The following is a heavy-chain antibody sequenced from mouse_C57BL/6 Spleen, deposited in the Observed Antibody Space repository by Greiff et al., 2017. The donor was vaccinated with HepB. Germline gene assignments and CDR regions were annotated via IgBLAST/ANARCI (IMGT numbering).Heavy chain of an antibody. V-gene: IGHV1-69*01. Sequence: QVQLQQPGAELVMPGASVKLSCKASGYTFTSYWMHWVKQRPGQGLEWIGEIDPSDSYTNYNQKFKGKSTLTVDKSSSTAYMQLSSLTSEDSAVYYCARSNPRVLLPNYFDYWGQGTTLTVSS. CDR1: GYTFTSYW. D-gene: IGHD1-1*01. CDR3: ARSNPRVLLPNYFDY. CDR2: IDPSDSYT. J-gene: IGHJ2*01.